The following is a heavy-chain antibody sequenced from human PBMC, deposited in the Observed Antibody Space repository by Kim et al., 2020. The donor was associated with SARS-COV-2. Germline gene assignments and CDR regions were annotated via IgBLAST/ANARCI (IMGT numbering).Heavy chain of an antibody. Sequence: GGSLRLCCAASGFTFRSFWMSWVRQAPGKGLEWVANIKTDGSERNYVDSVKGRFTISRDNAKSSVCLHLNTLRADDTAIYYCVKQRWIGMYFGGFFENWGQGTPVIVSS. CDR1: GFTFRSFW. V-gene: IGHV3-7*03. D-gene: IGHD3-9*01. J-gene: IGHJ4*02. CDR3: VKQRWIGMYFGGFFEN. CDR2: IKTDGSER.